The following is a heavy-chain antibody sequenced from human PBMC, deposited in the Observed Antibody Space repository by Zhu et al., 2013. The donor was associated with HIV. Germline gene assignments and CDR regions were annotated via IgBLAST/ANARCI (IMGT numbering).Heavy chain of an antibody. J-gene: IGHJ5*02. CDR1: GYTFTSYG. CDR2: MNPNSGNT. CDR3: ARAVRITMIERELNWFDP. Sequence: QVQLVQSGAEVKKPGASVKVSCKASGYTFTSYGISWVRQAPGQGLEWMGWMNPNSGNTGYAQKLQGRVTMTTDTSTSTAYMELRSLRSDDTAVYYCARAVRITMIERELNWFDPWGQGTLVTVSS. V-gene: IGHV1-18*01. D-gene: IGHD3-22*01.